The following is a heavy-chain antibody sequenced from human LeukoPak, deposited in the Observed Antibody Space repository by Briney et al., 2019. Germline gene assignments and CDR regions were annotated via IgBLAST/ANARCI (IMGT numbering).Heavy chain of an antibody. J-gene: IGHJ6*02. V-gene: IGHV3-9*01. CDR3: AQENGSGPTVNYYYGMDV. CDR2: ISWNSGSI. D-gene: IGHD3-10*01. Sequence: GGSLRLSCAASGFTFDGYAMHWVRQAPGKGLEWVSGISWNSGSIGYADSVKGRFTISRDNAKNSLYLQMNSLRAEDTALYYCAQENGSGPTVNYYYGMDVWGQGTTVTVSS. CDR1: GFTFDGYA.